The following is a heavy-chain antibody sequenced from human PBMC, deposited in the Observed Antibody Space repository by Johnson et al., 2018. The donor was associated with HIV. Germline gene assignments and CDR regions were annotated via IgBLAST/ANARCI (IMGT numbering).Heavy chain of an antibody. Sequence: VQLVESGGGLVQPGGSLRLSCAASGFTISSNYMSWVRQVPGKGLEWVSLIYSGGTTYYADSLKGRFIISRDNSKNTLYLQMNSLRAEDTAVYYCARDQRHIAAAGPPDAFDIWGQGTMVTVSS. CDR1: GFTISSNY. CDR2: IYSGGTT. D-gene: IGHD6-13*01. J-gene: IGHJ3*02. CDR3: ARDQRHIAAAGPPDAFDI. V-gene: IGHV3-66*01.